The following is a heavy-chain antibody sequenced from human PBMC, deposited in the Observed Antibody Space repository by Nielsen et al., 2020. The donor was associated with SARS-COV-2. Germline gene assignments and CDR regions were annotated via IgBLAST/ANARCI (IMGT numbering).Heavy chain of an antibody. J-gene: IGHJ4*02. CDR3: ARDYGEYYFDY. V-gene: IGHV3-53*01. Sequence: GGSLRLSCAASGFTFSDYYMSWVRQAPGKGLEWVSVIYSGGSTYYADSVKGRFTISRDNSKNTLYLQMNSLRAEDTAVYYCARDYGEYYFDYWGQGTLVTVSS. CDR2: IYSGGST. CDR1: GFTFSDYY. D-gene: IGHD4-17*01.